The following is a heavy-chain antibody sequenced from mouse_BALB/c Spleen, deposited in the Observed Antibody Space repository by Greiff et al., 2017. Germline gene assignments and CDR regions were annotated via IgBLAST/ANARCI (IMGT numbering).Heavy chain of an antibody. V-gene: IGHV1-7*01. CDR3: ARSGDGYGDY. CDR2: INPSTGYT. CDR1: GYTFTSYW. D-gene: IGHD2-2*01. J-gene: IGHJ2*01. Sequence: QVQLQQSGAELAKPGASVKMSCKASGYTFTSYWMHWVKQRPGQGLEWIGYINPSTGYTEYNQKFKDKATLTADKSSSTASMQLSSLTSEDSAVYYCARSGDGYGDYWGQGTTVTVSS.